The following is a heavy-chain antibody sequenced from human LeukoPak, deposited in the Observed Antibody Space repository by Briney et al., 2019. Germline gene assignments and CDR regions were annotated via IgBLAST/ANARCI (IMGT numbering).Heavy chain of an antibody. CDR1: GYTFTTYG. CDR2: INPNSGAT. J-gene: IGHJ6*02. Sequence: GASVKVSCKASGYTFTTYGISWGGQPPGQGLRGMGWINPNSGATTYAQKFQGRVTMTRDTSISTAYMELSRLRSDDTAVYYCARENSGWFGELFLQPTDYYYYGMDVWGQGTTVTVSS. D-gene: IGHD3-10*01. V-gene: IGHV1-2*02. CDR3: ARENSGWFGELFLQPTDYYYYGMDV.